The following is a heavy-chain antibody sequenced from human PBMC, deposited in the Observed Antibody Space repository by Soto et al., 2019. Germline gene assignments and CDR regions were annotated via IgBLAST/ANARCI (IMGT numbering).Heavy chain of an antibody. V-gene: IGHV4-4*07. J-gene: IGHJ4*02. Sequence: SATLSLTCTVSGGSISSYYWSWIRQPAGKGLEWIGRIYTSGSTNYNPSLKSRVTSSVDTSKNQFSLKLSSVTAADTAVYYCARAINHYDYVWGSYRYYFDYWGQGTLVTVSS. D-gene: IGHD3-16*02. CDR2: IYTSGST. CDR1: GGSISSYY. CDR3: ARAINHYDYVWGSYRYYFDY.